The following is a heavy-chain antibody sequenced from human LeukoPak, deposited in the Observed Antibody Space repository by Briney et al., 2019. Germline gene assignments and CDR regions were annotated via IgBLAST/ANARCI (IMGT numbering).Heavy chain of an antibody. CDR3: AKVPEIYCSGGSCYFDY. V-gene: IGHV3-23*01. Sequence: PGGSLRLSCAASGFTFSSYAMSWVRQAPGKGLEWVSAISGSGGSTYYADSVKGRFTISRDNSKNTLYLQMNSLRAEDTAVYYCAKVPEIYCSGGSCYFDYWGQGTLVTVSS. D-gene: IGHD2-15*01. J-gene: IGHJ4*02. CDR1: GFTFSSYA. CDR2: ISGSGGST.